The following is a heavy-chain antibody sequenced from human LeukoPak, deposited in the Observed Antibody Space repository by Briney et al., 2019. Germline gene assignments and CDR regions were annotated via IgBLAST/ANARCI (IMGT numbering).Heavy chain of an antibody. D-gene: IGHD2-21*01. J-gene: IGHJ4*02. CDR1: GYTFTCYY. CDR3: ARGRRIVVVSATRPFDY. Sequence: ASVKVSCKASGYTFTCYYMHWVRQAPGQGLEWMGRINPNSGGTNYAQKFQGRVTMTRDTSISTAYMELSRLRSDDTGVYYCARGRRIVVVSATRPFDYWGQGTLVTVSS. V-gene: IGHV1-2*05. CDR2: INPNSGGT.